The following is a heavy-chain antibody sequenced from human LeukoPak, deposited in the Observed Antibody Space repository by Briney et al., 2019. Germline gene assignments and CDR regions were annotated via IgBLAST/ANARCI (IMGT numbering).Heavy chain of an antibody. CDR3: ARGPRITIFGVVMANDAFDI. Sequence: GASVKVSCKASGYTLSSYDINWVRQATGQGLEWVGWMNPNSGNTVYAQKFQGRVTMTRDTSSSTAYMELSRLRFDDTVVYYCARGPRITIFGVVMANDAFDIWGQGTMVTVSS. J-gene: IGHJ3*02. D-gene: IGHD3-3*01. CDR2: MNPNSGNT. CDR1: GYTLSSYD. V-gene: IGHV1-8*02.